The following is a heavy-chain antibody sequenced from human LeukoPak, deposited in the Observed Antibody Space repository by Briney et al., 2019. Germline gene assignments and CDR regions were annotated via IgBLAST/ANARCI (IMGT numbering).Heavy chain of an antibody. J-gene: IGHJ4*02. Sequence: SVNVSCKASGGTFSSYAISWVRQAPGQGLEWMGRIIPILGIANYAQKFQGRVTITADKSTSTAYMELSSLRSEDTAVYYCARDLDCGGDCYSQWGRYFDYWGQGTLVTVSS. V-gene: IGHV1-69*04. CDR3: ARDLDCGGDCYSQWGRYFDY. D-gene: IGHD2-21*02. CDR1: GGTFSSYA. CDR2: IIPILGIA.